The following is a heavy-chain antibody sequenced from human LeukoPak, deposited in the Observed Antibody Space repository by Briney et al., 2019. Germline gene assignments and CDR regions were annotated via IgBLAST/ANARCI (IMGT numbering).Heavy chain of an antibody. CDR1: GYSFGSFA. J-gene: IGHJ4*02. D-gene: IGHD3-22*01. V-gene: IGHV3-30-3*01. Sequence: PGGSLRLSCVASGYSFGSFAMHWVRQAPGRELEWVAVISFDGSSNYYADSVKGRFTISRDNPRNTLFLQLSSLRAEDTAVYFCAREYSSNSGRKFDSWGQGTQVTVSS. CDR3: AREYSSNSGRKFDS. CDR2: ISFDGSSN.